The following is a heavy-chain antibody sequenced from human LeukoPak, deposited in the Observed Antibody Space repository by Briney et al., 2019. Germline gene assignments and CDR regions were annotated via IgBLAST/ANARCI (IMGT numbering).Heavy chain of an antibody. D-gene: IGHD3-10*01. Sequence: SETLSLTCAVYGGSFSGYYWSWIRQPPGKGLEWIGEINHSGSTNYNPSLKSRVTISVDTPKNQFSLKLSSVTAADTAVYYCARVVLLWFGDCYFDYWGQGTLVTVSS. V-gene: IGHV4-34*01. CDR2: INHSGST. J-gene: IGHJ4*02. CDR3: ARVVLLWFGDCYFDY. CDR1: GGSFSGYY.